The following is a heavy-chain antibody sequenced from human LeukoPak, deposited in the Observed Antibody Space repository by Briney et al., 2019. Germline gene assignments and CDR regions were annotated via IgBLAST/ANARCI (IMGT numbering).Heavy chain of an antibody. V-gene: IGHV3-23*01. CDR2: ISGSGGST. CDR1: GFTFSSYA. CDR3: ATENYYGSGSYLDY. Sequence: GGSLRLSCVASGFTFSSYAMSWVRQAPGKGLEWASNISGSGGSTYYADSVKGRFTLSRDNSKNTLYLQMNSLRAEDTAVYYCATENYYGSGSYLDYWGQGTLVTVSS. D-gene: IGHD3-10*01. J-gene: IGHJ4*02.